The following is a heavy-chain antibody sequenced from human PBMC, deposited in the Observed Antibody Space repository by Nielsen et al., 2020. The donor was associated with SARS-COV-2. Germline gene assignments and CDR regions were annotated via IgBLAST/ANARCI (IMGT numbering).Heavy chain of an antibody. CDR1: GFSISDSG. J-gene: IGHJ4*02. CDR2: IRSKSHSYET. V-gene: IGHV3-73*01. Sequence: GGSLRLSCAASGFSISDSGMHWVRQASGRGLEWLGRIRSKSHSYETVYAVSVRDRFTISRDNSKNTLYLQMNSLRAEDTAVYYCAEDLSAVAGPLDYWGQGTLVTVSS. D-gene: IGHD6-19*01. CDR3: AEDLSAVAGPLDY.